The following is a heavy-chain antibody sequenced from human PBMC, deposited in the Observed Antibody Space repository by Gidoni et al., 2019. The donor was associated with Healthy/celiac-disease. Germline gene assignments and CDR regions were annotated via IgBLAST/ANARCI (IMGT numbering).Heavy chain of an antibody. Sequence: EAQLVESGGGLVQPGGSLRLSCAASGFTVSSNYMSWVRQAPGKGLEWVSVIYSGGSTYYADSVKGRFTISRDNSKNTLYLQMNSLRAEDTAVYYCAREGYSYGLYYFDYWGQGTLVTVSS. V-gene: IGHV3-66*01. D-gene: IGHD5-18*01. J-gene: IGHJ4*02. CDR1: GFTVSSNY. CDR2: IYSGGST. CDR3: AREGYSYGLYYFDY.